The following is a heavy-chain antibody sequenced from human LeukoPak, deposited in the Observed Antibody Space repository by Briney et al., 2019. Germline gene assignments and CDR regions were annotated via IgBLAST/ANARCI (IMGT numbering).Heavy chain of an antibody. CDR3: AQQLERKYYYYGMDV. V-gene: IGHV3-74*01. D-gene: IGHD1-1*01. J-gene: IGHJ6*02. CDR1: GFTSGSYW. Sequence: PGGSLRLSCAPSGFTSGSYWMHWVRHAPGEGLGWVSRINRDGSSTSYEDSVKGRFTISRDNAKNTLYLQMNSLRAEDTAVYYCAQQLERKYYYYGMDVWGQGTTVTVSS. CDR2: INRDGSST.